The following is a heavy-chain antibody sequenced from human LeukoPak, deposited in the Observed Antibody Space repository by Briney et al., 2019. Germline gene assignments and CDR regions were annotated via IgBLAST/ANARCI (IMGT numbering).Heavy chain of an antibody. CDR2: IYYSGNT. CDR3: ARIVPYYFDY. J-gene: IGHJ4*02. D-gene: IGHD2-21*01. V-gene: IGHV4-59*12. Sequence: NPSETLSLTCTVSGGSISSYYWGWIRRPPGKGLEWIGYIYYSGNTNYNPSLKGRVTISVDKPKNQFSLKLSSVTAADTAVYYCARIVPYYFDYWGQGTLVTVSS. CDR1: GGSISSYY.